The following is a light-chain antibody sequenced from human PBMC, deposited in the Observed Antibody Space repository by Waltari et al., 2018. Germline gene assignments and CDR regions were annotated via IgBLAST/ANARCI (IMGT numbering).Light chain of an antibody. V-gene: IGKV1-9*01. J-gene: IGKJ1*01. CDR2: AAS. CDR1: QGISSY. Sequence: DIQLTQSPSFLSASVGDRVTIICRASQGISSYLAWYQQKPGKAPKLLISAASILHNGVPSRFSVIGSLTEFTLTISSMQPEDFATYYFQQLRGFPRTFGQGTKVEIK. CDR3: QQLRGFPRT.